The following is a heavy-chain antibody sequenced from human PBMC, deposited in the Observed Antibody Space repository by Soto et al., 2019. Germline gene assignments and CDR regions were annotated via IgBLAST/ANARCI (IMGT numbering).Heavy chain of an antibody. D-gene: IGHD1-1*01. V-gene: IGHV4-59*08. Sequence: QVQLQESGPGLVKPSETLSLTCTVSGGSISSYYWSWIRQPPGKGLEWIGYIYYSGSTNYNPSLKSRVTISVDTSKNQFPLKVSSVTAADTAVYYCSRRYGYSFDYWGQRTLVTVSS. J-gene: IGHJ4*02. CDR1: GGSISSYY. CDR3: SRRYGYSFDY. CDR2: IYYSGST.